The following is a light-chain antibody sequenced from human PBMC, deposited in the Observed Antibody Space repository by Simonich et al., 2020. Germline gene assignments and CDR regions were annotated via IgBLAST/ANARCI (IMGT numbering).Light chain of an antibody. V-gene: IGLV2-14*03. Sequence: QSALTQPASVSGSPGQSITISCTGTNSDVGGYNYVSWYQQNPGKAPKLMIYDVSNRPSGVSNRFSGSKSCNTASLTISGLQAEDEADHYCSSYTSSSTLDVVFGGGTKLTVL. CDR3: SSYTSSSTLDVV. CDR1: NSDVGGYNY. CDR2: DVS. J-gene: IGLJ2*01.